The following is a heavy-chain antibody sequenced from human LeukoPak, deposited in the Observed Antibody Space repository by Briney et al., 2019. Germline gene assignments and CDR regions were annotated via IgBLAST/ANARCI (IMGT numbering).Heavy chain of an antibody. Sequence: ASVKVSCKASGYTFTSYGISWVRQAPGQGLEWMGWISAYNGNTNYAQKLQGRVTMTTDTSTSTAYMELRSLRSDDTAVYYCATSGSARDSRCYNKRVDPWGQGNLVTVSS. CDR2: ISAYNGNT. CDR1: GYTFTSYG. D-gene: IGHD3-22*01. CDR3: ATSGSARDSRCYNKRVDP. J-gene: IGHJ5*01. V-gene: IGHV1-18*01.